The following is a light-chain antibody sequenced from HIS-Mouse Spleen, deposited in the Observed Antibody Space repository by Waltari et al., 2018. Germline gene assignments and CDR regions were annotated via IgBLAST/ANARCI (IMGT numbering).Light chain of an antibody. J-gene: IGLJ2*01. Sequence: QSALTQPPSASGSPGQSVTIPCPGTSIDVVGYHNLSWYQQHPGKAPKLMIYEVSKRPSGVPDRFSGSKSGNTASLTVSGLQAEDEADYYCSSYAGSNNLVFGGGTKLTVL. CDR1: SIDVVGYHN. CDR3: SSYAGSNNLV. CDR2: EVS. V-gene: IGLV2-8*01.